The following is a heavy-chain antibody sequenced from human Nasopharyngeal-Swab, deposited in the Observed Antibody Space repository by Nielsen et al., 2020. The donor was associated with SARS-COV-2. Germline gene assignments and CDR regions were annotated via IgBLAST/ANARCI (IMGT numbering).Heavy chain of an antibody. V-gene: IGHV5-10-1*01. CDR1: GSSFTSYW. Sequence: GESLKISCKGSGSSFTSYWISWVRQVPGKGLEWMGRIDPSDSYTNYSPSFQGHVTISADKSISTAYLQWSSLKASDTAMYYCARRDCSSTSCSDYYYYGMDVWGQGTTVTVSS. J-gene: IGHJ6*02. CDR2: IDPSDSYT. CDR3: ARRDCSSTSCSDYYYYGMDV. D-gene: IGHD2-2*01.